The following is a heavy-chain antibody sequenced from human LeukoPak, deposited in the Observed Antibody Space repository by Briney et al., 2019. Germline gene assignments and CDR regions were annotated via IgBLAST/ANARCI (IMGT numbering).Heavy chain of an antibody. CDR2: ITSKVYGGTT. D-gene: IGHD3-16*02. J-gene: IGHJ6*03. CDR1: GFTIGDYA. CDR3: SRAGDNVWGSYRPYYDYYMDV. V-gene: IGHV3-49*04. Sequence: PGRSLRLSCTTSGFTIGDYAMNWVRQAPGKGQERLGFITSKVYGGTTEYAASVKGRFTISRDDSESITYLQMNSLKTEDTAVYHCSRAGDNVWGSYRPYYDYYMDVWGKGTTVTVCS.